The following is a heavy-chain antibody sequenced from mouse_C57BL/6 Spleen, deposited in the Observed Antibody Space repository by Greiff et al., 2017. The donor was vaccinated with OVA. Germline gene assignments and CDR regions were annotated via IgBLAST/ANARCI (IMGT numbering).Heavy chain of an antibody. D-gene: IGHD2-13*01. Sequence: QVQLQQSGPELVKPGASVKISCKASGYAFSRSWMNWVKQRPGKGLEWIGRIYPGDGDTNYNGKFKGKATLTADKSSSTAYMQLSSLTSEDSAVYFCARAGDPDYWGQGTTLTVSS. J-gene: IGHJ2*01. CDR2: IYPGDGDT. CDR1: GYAFSRSW. CDR3: ARAGDPDY. V-gene: IGHV1-82*01.